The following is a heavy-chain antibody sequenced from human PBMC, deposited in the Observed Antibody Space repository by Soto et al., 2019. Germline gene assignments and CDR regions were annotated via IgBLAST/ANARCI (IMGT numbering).Heavy chain of an antibody. Sequence: QVQLVQSGAEVKKPGASVKVSCKASGFTFTTYGISWVRQDPGQGLEWMGWFSDYNGNTHYAKKLQGRVTMNTDTTRRTAYMEPRGLRSDDQAVYYSSRDTMNGYLRFDYWGQGTLVTVSS. CDR3: SRDTMNGYLRFDY. CDR1: GFTFTTYG. J-gene: IGHJ4*02. D-gene: IGHD3-9*01. V-gene: IGHV1-18*01. CDR2: FSDYNGNT.